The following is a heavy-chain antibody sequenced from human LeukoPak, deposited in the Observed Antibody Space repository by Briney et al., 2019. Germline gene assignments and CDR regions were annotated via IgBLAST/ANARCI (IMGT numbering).Heavy chain of an antibody. V-gene: IGHV4-39*07. CDR1: GGSIPISTYY. CDR3: ARGTLYSGWSYYFDS. Sequence: SETLSLTCTVSGGSIPISTYYWGWVRQPPGKGLEWIGSIYYSGTTKYNPSLKSRFTISVDNSNNKFSLRLSSVTAADTALYYCARGTLYSGWSYYFDSWGQGTLVTVSS. CDR2: IYYSGTT. D-gene: IGHD6-19*01. J-gene: IGHJ4*02.